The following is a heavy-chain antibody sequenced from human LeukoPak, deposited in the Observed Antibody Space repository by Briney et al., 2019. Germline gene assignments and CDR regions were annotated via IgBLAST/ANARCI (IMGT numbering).Heavy chain of an antibody. D-gene: IGHD1-1*01. CDR3: ARAVQLERPPPLIGYYYMDV. CDR2: IYYTGST. V-gene: IGHV4-59*01. Sequence: PSETLSLTCTVSGGSISSYYWSWIRQPPGKGLEWIGYIYYTGSTNYNPSLKSRVTISVDTSKNQFSLKLSSVTAADTAVYYCARAVQLERPPPLIGYYYMDVWDKGTTVIVSS. CDR1: GGSISSYY. J-gene: IGHJ6*03.